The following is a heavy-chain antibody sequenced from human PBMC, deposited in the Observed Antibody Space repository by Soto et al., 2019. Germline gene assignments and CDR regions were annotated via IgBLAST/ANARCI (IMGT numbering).Heavy chain of an antibody. CDR2: INHSGST. D-gene: IGHD6-19*01. Sequence: SETLSLTCAVYGGSFSGYYWSWIRQPPGKGLEWIGEINHSGSTNYNPSLKSRVTISVDTSKNQFSLKLSSVTAADTAVYYCARGHGAVAGPYYYYYYGMDVWGQGTTVTRLL. CDR1: GGSFSGYY. CDR3: ARGHGAVAGPYYYYYYGMDV. V-gene: IGHV4-34*01. J-gene: IGHJ6*02.